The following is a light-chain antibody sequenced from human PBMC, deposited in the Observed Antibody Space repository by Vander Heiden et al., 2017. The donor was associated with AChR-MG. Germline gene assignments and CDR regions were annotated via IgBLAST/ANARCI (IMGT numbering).Light chain of an antibody. J-gene: IGKJ5*01. Sequence: DIPMTQSPSTLSASVGDRVTITCRPSQDINTWLAWYQWKPGRAPKLLIYHASSLETGVTSRCSGSGAGTEVTLTISSLQADDFGIYYCRHDNRYPITFGQGTRLEIK. CDR1: QDINTW. CDR2: HAS. CDR3: RHDNRYPIT. V-gene: IGKV1-5*01.